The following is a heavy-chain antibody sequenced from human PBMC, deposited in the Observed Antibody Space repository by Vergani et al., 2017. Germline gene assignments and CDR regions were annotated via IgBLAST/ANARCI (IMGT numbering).Heavy chain of an antibody. CDR3: TTDQYDYGDYEDFDAFDI. V-gene: IGHV3-7*03. Sequence: EVQLVESGGGLVQPGGSLRLSCAASGFTFSSYWMSWVRQAPGKGLEWVANIKQDGSEKYYVDSVKGRFTISRDNAKNSLYLQMNSLRAEDTAVYYCTTDQYDYGDYEDFDAFDIWGQGTMVTVSS. J-gene: IGHJ3*02. D-gene: IGHD4-17*01. CDR1: GFTFSSYW. CDR2: IKQDGSEK.